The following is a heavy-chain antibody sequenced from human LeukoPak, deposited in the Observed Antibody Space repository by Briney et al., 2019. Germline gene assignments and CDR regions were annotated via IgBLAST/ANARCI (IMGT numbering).Heavy chain of an antibody. V-gene: IGHV1-69*13. J-gene: IGHJ3*02. CDR2: IIPIFGTA. CDR1: GGTFSSYA. D-gene: IGHD5-24*01. CDR3: ARGQMATIIAFDI. Sequence: ASVKVSCKASGGTFSSYAISWVRQAPGQGLEWMGGIIPIFGTANYAQKFRGRVTITADESTSTAYMELSSLRSEDTAVYYCARGQMATIIAFDIWGQGTMVTVSS.